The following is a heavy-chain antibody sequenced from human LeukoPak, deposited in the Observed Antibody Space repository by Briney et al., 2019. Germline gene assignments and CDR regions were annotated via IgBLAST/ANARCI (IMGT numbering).Heavy chain of an antibody. CDR2: ISSSGNTI. D-gene: IGHD1-1*01. CDR1: GFSFSDYY. V-gene: IGHV3-11*04. Sequence: GGSLRLSCAASGFSFSDYYMSWIRQAPGKGLEWVSSISSSGNTIYYADTVKGRFTISRDNAKNSLYLQMNSLRAEDTAVYYCARDRGELERRFYYYYMDVWGKGTTVTVSS. CDR3: ARDRGELERRFYYYYMDV. J-gene: IGHJ6*03.